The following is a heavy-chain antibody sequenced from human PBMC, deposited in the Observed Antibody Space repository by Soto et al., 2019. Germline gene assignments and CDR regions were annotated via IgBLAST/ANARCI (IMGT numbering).Heavy chain of an antibody. CDR3: AKDLLYSSGWDTRPKNSLSDY. CDR1: GFTFSSYA. J-gene: IGHJ4*02. Sequence: GGSLRLSCAASGFTFSSYAMSWVRQAPGKGLEWVSAISGSGSSTYYADSVKGRFTISRDNSKNTLYLQMNSLRAEDTAVYYCAKDLLYSSGWDTRPKNSLSDYWGQGTLVTVSS. D-gene: IGHD6-19*01. V-gene: IGHV3-23*01. CDR2: ISGSGSST.